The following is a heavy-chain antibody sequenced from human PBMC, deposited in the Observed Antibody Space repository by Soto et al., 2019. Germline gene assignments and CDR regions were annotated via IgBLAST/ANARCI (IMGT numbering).Heavy chain of an antibody. D-gene: IGHD3-16*01. CDR2: IGYGRNPTI. CDR3: ARGHNWAFDF. CDR1: GFSFNDYS. J-gene: IGHJ4*02. Sequence: GGSLRLSCAVSGFSFNDYSVNWVRQAPGKGLEWVSYIGYGRNPTIYYADSVKGRFTISRDTAKNSLFLQMDSLRDEDTAVYYCARGHNWAFDFWGQGTPVTVSS. V-gene: IGHV3-48*02.